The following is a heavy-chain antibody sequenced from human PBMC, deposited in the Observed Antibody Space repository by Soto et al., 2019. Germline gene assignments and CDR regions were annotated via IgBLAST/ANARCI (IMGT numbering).Heavy chain of an antibody. CDR1: GFTFISSA. V-gene: IGHV3-30*18. CDR3: AKDNPAVAN. J-gene: IGHJ4*02. Sequence: LGGSLRLSCAASGFTFISSAMHWVRQAPGKGLEWVAIISYDGSDKHYADSVRGRFTISRDDSKDTLYLQMNSLTIEDTAVYYCAKDNPAVANWGLGTLVTVSS. CDR2: ISYDGSDK.